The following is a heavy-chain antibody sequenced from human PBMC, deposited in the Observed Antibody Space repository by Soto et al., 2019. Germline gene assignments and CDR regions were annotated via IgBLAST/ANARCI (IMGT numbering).Heavy chain of an antibody. Sequence: SETLSLTCTVSGGSISSSSYYWGWIRQPPGKGLEWIGSIYYSGSTYYNPSLKSRVTISVDTSKNQFSLKLSSVTAADTAVYYCARKDYYGDLDYWGQGTLVTVSS. CDR2: IYYSGST. J-gene: IGHJ4*02. V-gene: IGHV4-39*01. D-gene: IGHD4-17*01. CDR1: GGSISSSSYY. CDR3: ARKDYYGDLDY.